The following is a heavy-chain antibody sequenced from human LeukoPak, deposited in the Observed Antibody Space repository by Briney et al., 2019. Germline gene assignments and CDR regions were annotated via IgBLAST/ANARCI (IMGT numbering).Heavy chain of an antibody. CDR1: GGSFSGYY. CDR2: INHSGST. Sequence: PSETLSLTCAVYGGSFSGYYWSWIRQPPGKGLEWIGEINHSGSTNYNPSLKSRVTISVDTSKNQFSLQLSSVTAADTAVYYCARGPQDYYGSGSYDYWGQGTLVTVSS. J-gene: IGHJ4*02. V-gene: IGHV4-34*01. D-gene: IGHD3-10*01. CDR3: ARGPQDYYGSGSYDY.